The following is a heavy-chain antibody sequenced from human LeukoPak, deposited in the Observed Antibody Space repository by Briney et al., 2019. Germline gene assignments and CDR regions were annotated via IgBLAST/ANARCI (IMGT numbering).Heavy chain of an antibody. D-gene: IGHD5-24*01. J-gene: IGHJ4*02. CDR1: GGSISSGGYY. Sequence: SETLSLTCTVSGGSISSGGYYWSWIRQHPGKGLEWIGYIYYSGSTYYNPSLKSRVTISVDTSKNQFSLKLSSVTAADMAVYYCARVVQDGYLVDYWGQGTLVTVSS. CDR3: ARVVQDGYLVDY. V-gene: IGHV4-31*03. CDR2: IYYSGST.